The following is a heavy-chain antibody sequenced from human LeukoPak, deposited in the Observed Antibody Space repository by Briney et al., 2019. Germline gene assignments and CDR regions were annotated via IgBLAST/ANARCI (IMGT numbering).Heavy chain of an antibody. CDR2: ISSSSSTL. CDR3: ASGAEGYVFDP. Sequence: QSGGSLRLSCAVSGFTFSRYSMNWVRQAPGKGLEWVSYISSSSSTLYYADSVKGRLSISRDNAKTSLYLQMNSLRAEDTAVYYCASGAEGYVFDPWGQGTLVTVSS. CDR1: GFTFSRYS. D-gene: IGHD5-12*01. V-gene: IGHV3-48*01. J-gene: IGHJ5*02.